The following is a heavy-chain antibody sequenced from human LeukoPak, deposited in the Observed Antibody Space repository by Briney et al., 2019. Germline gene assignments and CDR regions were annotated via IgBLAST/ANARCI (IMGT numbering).Heavy chain of an antibody. V-gene: IGHV3-21*01. CDR3: ARVVSGSYPFDY. CDR1: GFTFSSYE. D-gene: IGHD1-26*01. CDR2: ISSSSIHV. Sequence: PGGSLRLSCAASGFTFSSYEMNWVRQAPGKGLEWVSSISSSSIHVNYADSVKGRFTISRDNAKNSLYLQMNSLRGEDTAVYYCARVVSGSYPFDYWGQGTLVTVSS. J-gene: IGHJ4*02.